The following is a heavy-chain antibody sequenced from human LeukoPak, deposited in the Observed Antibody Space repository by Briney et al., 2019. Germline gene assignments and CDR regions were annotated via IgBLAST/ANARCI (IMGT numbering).Heavy chain of an antibody. CDR1: GGSISSYY. J-gene: IGHJ3*02. V-gene: IGHV4-4*07. CDR2: IYTSGST. D-gene: IGHD2-2*01. Sequence: SETLSLTCSVSGGSISSYYWSWIRPPAGKGLEWIGRIYTSGSTNYIPSLKSRVTMSVDTSKNQFSLKLSSVTAADTAVYYCARSTGSAFGAFDIWGQGTMVTVSS. CDR3: ARSTGSAFGAFDI.